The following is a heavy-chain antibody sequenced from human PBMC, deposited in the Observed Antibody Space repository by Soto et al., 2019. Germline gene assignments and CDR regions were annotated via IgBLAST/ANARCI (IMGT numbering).Heavy chain of an antibody. CDR2: IIPFLGTT. D-gene: IGHD6-6*01. CDR3: AREGYTSSSIHSFLDS. V-gene: IGHV1-69*10. CDR1: GGTFSSYG. Sequence: ASVKVSCKASGGTFSSYGISWVRQAPGQGLEWMGRIIPFLGTTNYAQNFQDRLTVTADTSTNAAFMELSSLRSDDTAVYYCAREGYTSSSIHSFLDSWGQGTLVTVSS. J-gene: IGHJ4*02.